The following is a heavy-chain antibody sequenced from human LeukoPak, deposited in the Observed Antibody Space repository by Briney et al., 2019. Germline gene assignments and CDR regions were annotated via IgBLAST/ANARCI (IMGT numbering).Heavy chain of an antibody. Sequence: GGSLRLSCAASGFTFTTYALSWVRQAPGKGLEWVSAISSGGGATFYQDSVKGRFTISRDSSENTLYLQMNTLRADDTAVYYCARQLGYCSDGSCYFDYWGQGTLVTVSS. CDR3: ARQLGYCSDGSCYFDY. D-gene: IGHD2-15*01. CDR1: GFTFTTYA. CDR2: ISSGGGAT. V-gene: IGHV3-23*01. J-gene: IGHJ4*02.